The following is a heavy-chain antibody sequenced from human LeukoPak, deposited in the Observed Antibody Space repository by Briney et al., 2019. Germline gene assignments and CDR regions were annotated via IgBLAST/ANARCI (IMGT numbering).Heavy chain of an antibody. V-gene: IGHV3-30*18. Sequence: GGSLRLPCAASGFTFRTYGMHWVRQAPGKGLGWVAVISYDGSNKYYADSVKGRFTISRDNSKNTLYLQMNSLRAEDTAVYYCAKPDTETDIVVVVAAPPPFDYWGQGTLVTVSS. CDR3: AKPDTETDIVVVVAAPPPFDY. J-gene: IGHJ4*02. CDR2: ISYDGSNK. CDR1: GFTFRTYG. D-gene: IGHD2-15*01.